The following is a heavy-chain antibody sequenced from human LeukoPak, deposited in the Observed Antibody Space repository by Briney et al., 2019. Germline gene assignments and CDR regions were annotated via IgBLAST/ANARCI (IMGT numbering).Heavy chain of an antibody. V-gene: IGHV3-30*02. CDR1: GFIFSDYG. D-gene: IGHD5-12*01. Sequence: GGSRRLSCAASGFIFSDYGMNWVRQVPGKGLEWLTFIRHDGSNKFYAESVKGRFTISRDNAKNSLYLQMNSLRAEDMAVYYCARAPGYRSFLDYWGQGTLVTVSS. CDR2: IRHDGSNK. CDR3: ARAPGYRSFLDY. J-gene: IGHJ4*02.